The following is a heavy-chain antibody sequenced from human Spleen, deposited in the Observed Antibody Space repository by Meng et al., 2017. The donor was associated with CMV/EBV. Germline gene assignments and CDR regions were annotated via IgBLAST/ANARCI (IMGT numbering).Heavy chain of an antibody. D-gene: IGHD2-8*01. CDR1: GGSVSSYY. V-gene: IGHV4-59*02. Sequence: SETLSLTCAVSGGSVSSYYWSWIRQPPGKGLEWIGHIYYSGSTNYSPSLKSRVAISVDTSKNQFSLKLSSVTAADTAVYYCARVGWYNWFDPWGQGTLVTVSS. J-gene: IGHJ5*02. CDR3: ARVGWYNWFDP. CDR2: IYYSGST.